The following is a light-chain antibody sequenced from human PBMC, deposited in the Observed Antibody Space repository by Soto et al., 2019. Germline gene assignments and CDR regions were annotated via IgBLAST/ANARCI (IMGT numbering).Light chain of an antibody. J-gene: IGKJ4*01. V-gene: IGKV3-15*01. Sequence: EIVMTQSPATLSVSPGGRATLSCRASQSVSSNLAWYQQKPGQAPRLLIYGASTRATGFPARFSGSGSGTEFTLTISSLQSEDFALYYWQKYKHWPLTFGGGTRVEIK. CDR3: QKYKHWPLT. CDR2: GAS. CDR1: QSVSSN.